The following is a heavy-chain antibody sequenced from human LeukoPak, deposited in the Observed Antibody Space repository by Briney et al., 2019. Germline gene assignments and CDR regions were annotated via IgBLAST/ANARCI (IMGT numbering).Heavy chain of an antibody. CDR3: AKGLELRYFGATPYWYFDL. Sequence: GGSLRLSCAASGFTFSSYAMSWVRQAPGKGLEWVSAISGSGGSTYYADSVKGRFTISRDNSKNTLYLQMNSLRAEDTAVYYCAKGLELRYFGATPYWYFDLWGRGTLVTVSS. CDR1: GFTFSSYA. D-gene: IGHD3-9*01. J-gene: IGHJ2*01. CDR2: ISGSGGST. V-gene: IGHV3-23*01.